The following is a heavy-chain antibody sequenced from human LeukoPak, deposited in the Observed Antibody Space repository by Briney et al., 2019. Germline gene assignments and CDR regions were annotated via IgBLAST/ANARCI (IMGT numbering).Heavy chain of an antibody. CDR1: GGSISSYY. Sequence: PSETLSLTCTVSGGSISSYYGSWIRQPPGKGLEWIGYIYTSGSTNYNPSLKSRVTISVDTSKNQFSLKLSSVTAADTAVYYCARLAYCGGGCSPFFSYYYYIDVWGKGTTVTVSS. J-gene: IGHJ6*03. V-gene: IGHV4-4*09. D-gene: IGHD2-21*02. CDR2: IYTSGST. CDR3: ARLAYCGGGCSPFFSYYYYIDV.